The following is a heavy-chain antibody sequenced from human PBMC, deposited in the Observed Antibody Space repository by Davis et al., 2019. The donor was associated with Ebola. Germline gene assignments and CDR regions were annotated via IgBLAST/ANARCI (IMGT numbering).Heavy chain of an antibody. J-gene: IGHJ5*02. Sequence: GESLKISCAASGFTFSSYAMSWVRQAPGKGLEWVSAISGSGGSTYYADSVKGRFTISRDNSKNTLYLQMNSLRAEDTAVYYCAKDLALEFDPWGQGTLVTVSS. CDR3: AKDLALEFDP. D-gene: IGHD3-3*01. CDR2: ISGSGGST. V-gene: IGHV3-23*01. CDR1: GFTFSSYA.